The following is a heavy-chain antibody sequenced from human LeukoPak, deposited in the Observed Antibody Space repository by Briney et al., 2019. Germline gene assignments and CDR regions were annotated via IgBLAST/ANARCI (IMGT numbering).Heavy chain of an antibody. D-gene: IGHD1-1*01. CDR1: GYTFTGYY. J-gene: IGHJ5*02. CDR3: ARGQLFLP. Sequence: VASVKVSCKASGYTFTGYYMHWVRQAPGQGLEWMGWISAYNGNTNYAQKLQGRVTMTTDTSTSTAYMELRSLRSDDTAVYYCARGQLFLPWGQGTLVTVSS. CDR2: ISAYNGNT. V-gene: IGHV1-18*04.